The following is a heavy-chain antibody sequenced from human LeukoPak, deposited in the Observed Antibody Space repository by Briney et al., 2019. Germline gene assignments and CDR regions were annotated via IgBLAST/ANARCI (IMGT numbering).Heavy chain of an antibody. Sequence: SETLSLTCGVYGGSFSGYYWIWIRQPPGKGLEWIGEINHSGSTNYNPSLKGRLTMSLDTSKTQFSLSVSSVTAADTAVYYCARGKAPDYCSSSSCYHYNWFDPWGQGTLVTVSS. J-gene: IGHJ5*02. CDR2: INHSGST. V-gene: IGHV4-34*01. D-gene: IGHD2-2*01. CDR3: ARGKAPDYCSSSSCYHYNWFDP. CDR1: GGSFSGYY.